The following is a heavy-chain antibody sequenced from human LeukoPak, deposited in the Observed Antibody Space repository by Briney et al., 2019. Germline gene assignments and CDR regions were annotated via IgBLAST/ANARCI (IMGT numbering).Heavy chain of an antibody. CDR2: INPNSGGT. Sequence: ASVKVSCKASGYTFTGYYMHWVRQAPGQGLEWMGRINPNSGGTNYAQKFQGRVTMTRDTSISTAYMELSRLRSDDTAVYDCARVAIYYYDSSTAGRLEDYWGQGTLVTVSS. CDR1: GYTFTGYY. J-gene: IGHJ4*02. D-gene: IGHD3-22*01. CDR3: ARVAIYYYDSSTAGRLEDY. V-gene: IGHV1-2*06.